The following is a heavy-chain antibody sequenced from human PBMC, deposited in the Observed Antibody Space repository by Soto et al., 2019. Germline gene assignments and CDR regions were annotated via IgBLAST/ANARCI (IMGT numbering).Heavy chain of an antibody. CDR1: GYAFMSYG. Sequence: QVQLMQSGVEVTKPGASVTLSCKTSGYAFMSYGLSWVRLAPGQGLEWMGWTVAGSGNRIYSQKFQDRINMSIDRSTNPSYMELRTLRSHDSALYFCTRVAAYGTGTTDFASRGQGTLVTVSS. V-gene: IGHV1-18*01. CDR2: TVAGSGNR. J-gene: IGHJ4*02. CDR3: TRVAAYGTGTTDFAS. D-gene: IGHD4-17*01.